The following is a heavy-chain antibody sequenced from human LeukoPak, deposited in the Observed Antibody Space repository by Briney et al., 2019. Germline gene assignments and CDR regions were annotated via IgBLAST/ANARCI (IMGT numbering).Heavy chain of an antibody. D-gene: IGHD2-2*01. V-gene: IGHV4-61*05. J-gene: IGHJ6*03. Sequence: SETLSLXCTASGGSSSSSSSYYWGWIRQPPGKGLEWIGRIYTSVSTNYNPSLKSRVTMSVDTSKNQFSLKLSSVTAADTAVYYCARGKSSKVVPAAIIYYMDVWGKGTTVTVSS. CDR2: IYTSVST. CDR3: ARGKSSKVVPAAIIYYMDV. CDR1: GGSSSSSSSYY.